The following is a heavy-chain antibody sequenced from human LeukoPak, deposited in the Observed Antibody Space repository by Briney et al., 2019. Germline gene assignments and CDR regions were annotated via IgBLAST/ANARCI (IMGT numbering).Heavy chain of an antibody. D-gene: IGHD3-9*01. Sequence: GGSLRLSCAASGFTFSDYYMSRIRQAPGKGLEWVSYISSSGSTIYYADSVKGRFTISRDNAKNSLYLQMNSLRAEDTAVYYCARPLVSGDYFDYWGQGTLVTVSS. CDR3: ARPLVSGDYFDY. CDR2: ISSSGSTI. J-gene: IGHJ4*02. V-gene: IGHV3-11*01. CDR1: GFTFSDYY.